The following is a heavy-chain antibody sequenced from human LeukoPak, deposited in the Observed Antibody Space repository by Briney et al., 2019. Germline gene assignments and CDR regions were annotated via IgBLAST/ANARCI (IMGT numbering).Heavy chain of an antibody. Sequence: PSETLSLTCTVSGGSISSSSYYWGWIRQPPGKGLEWIGGIYYSGSTYYNPSLKSRVTISVDTSKNQFSLKLSSVTAADTAVYYCARDGVYYYDSSGYYFDYWGRGTLVTVSS. D-gene: IGHD3-22*01. CDR2: IYYSGST. V-gene: IGHV4-39*07. J-gene: IGHJ4*02. CDR3: ARDGVYYYDSSGYYFDY. CDR1: GGSISSSSYY.